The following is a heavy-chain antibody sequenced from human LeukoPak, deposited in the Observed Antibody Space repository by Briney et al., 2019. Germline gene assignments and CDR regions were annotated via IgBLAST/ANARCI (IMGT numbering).Heavy chain of an antibody. CDR3: AGEKRGYSSSSQPLDY. CDR2: INHSGST. V-gene: IGHV4-34*01. CDR1: GGSFSGYY. J-gene: IGHJ4*02. Sequence: SETLSLTCAVYGGSFSGYYWSWIRQPPGKGLEWIGEINHSGSTNYNPSLKSRVTISVDTSKNQFSLKLSSVTAADTAVYYCAGEKRGYSSSSQPLDYWGQGTLVTVSS. D-gene: IGHD6-6*01.